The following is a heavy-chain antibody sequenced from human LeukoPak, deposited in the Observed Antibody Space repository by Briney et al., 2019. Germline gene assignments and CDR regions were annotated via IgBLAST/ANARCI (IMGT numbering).Heavy chain of an antibody. V-gene: IGHV3-21*01. D-gene: IGHD3-10*01. Sequence: GGSLRLSCAASGFTFSSYSMNWVRQAPGKGLEWVSSISSSSSYIYYADSVKGRFTISRDNAKNSLYLQMNSLRAEDTAVYYCARGHYGSDSPFDYWGQGTLVTVSS. CDR3: ARGHYGSDSPFDY. CDR2: ISSSSSYI. CDR1: GFTFSSYS. J-gene: IGHJ4*02.